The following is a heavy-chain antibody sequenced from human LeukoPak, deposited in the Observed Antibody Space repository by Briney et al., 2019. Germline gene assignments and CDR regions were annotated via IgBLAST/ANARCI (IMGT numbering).Heavy chain of an antibody. CDR1: GGTFSSYA. J-gene: IGHJ4*02. Sequence: SVKVSCKASGGTFSSYAISWVRQAPGQGLEWMGGIIPIFGTANYAQKFQGRVTITADESTSTAYMELSSLRSEDTAVYYCARGGGFGRRPCSPPPGPPFDYGARGPLSTVSS. CDR2: IIPIFGTA. V-gene: IGHV1-69*01. CDR3: ARGGGFGRRPCSPPPGPPFDY. D-gene: IGHD3-16*01.